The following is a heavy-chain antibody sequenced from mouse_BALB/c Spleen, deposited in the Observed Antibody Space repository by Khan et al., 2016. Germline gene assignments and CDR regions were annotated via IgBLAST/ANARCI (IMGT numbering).Heavy chain of an antibody. V-gene: IGHV3-1*02. J-gene: IGHJ4*01. CDR3: TRSHGYDAMDY. CDR1: GYSITSGYS. CDR2: IHYSGGT. Sequence: EVQLQESGPDLVKPSQSLSLTCTVTGYSITSGYSWHWIRQFPGNKLEWMGFIHYSGGTKYIPSLKSRISITRDTSKNPFVLQLNSVTPEDTATYYCTRSHGYDAMDYWGQGTSVTVSS.